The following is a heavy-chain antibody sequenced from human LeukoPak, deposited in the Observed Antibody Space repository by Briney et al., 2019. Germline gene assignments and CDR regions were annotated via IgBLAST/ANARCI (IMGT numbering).Heavy chain of an antibody. V-gene: IGHV3-7*01. CDR1: GFTFSSFW. CDR2: IKEDGSEK. CDR3: AKDAYYDSTGYAQGWYFDL. D-gene: IGHD3-22*01. J-gene: IGHJ2*01. Sequence: GGSLRLSCAASGFTFSSFWMSWVRQAPGKGLEWVATIKEDGSEKYYVDSVKGRFTISRDNAKNSLDLQMNSLRAEDTAVYYCAKDAYYDSTGYAQGWYFDLWGRGTLVTVSS.